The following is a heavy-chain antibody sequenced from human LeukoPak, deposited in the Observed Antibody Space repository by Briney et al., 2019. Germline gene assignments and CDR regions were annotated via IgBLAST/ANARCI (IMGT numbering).Heavy chain of an antibody. Sequence: SVKVSCKASGGTFSSYAISWVRQAPGQGLEWMGGIIPIFGTANYAQKFQGRVTITADESTSTAYMELSSLRSEDTAVYYCAITTVDTAMVFDPWGQGTLVTVSS. V-gene: IGHV1-69*13. D-gene: IGHD5-18*01. CDR3: AITTVDTAMVFDP. CDR2: IIPIFGTA. CDR1: GGTFSSYA. J-gene: IGHJ5*02.